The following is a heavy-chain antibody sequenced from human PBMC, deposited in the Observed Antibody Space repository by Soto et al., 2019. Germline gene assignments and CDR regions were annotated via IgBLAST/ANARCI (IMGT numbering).Heavy chain of an antibody. J-gene: IGHJ5*02. D-gene: IGHD2-2*01. CDR2: INAGNSNT. CDR1: GYTFTSYA. Sequence: GASVKVSCKASGYTFTSYAMHWVRQAPGQRLEWMGWINAGNSNTKYSQKFQGRVTISRDTSASTAYMELSSLRSEDTAVYYCAGDPISTIVVVPAAPDNWFDPWGQGTLVTVSS. CDR3: AGDPISTIVVVPAAPDNWFDP. V-gene: IGHV1-3*01.